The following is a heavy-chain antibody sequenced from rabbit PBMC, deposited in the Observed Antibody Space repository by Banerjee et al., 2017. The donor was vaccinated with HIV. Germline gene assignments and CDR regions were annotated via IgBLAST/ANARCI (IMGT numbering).Heavy chain of an antibody. V-gene: IGHV1S45*01. CDR2: IWTDGGST. CDR1: GLDFSRSYW. J-gene: IGHJ6*01. D-gene: IGHD7-1*01. Sequence: EESGGGLVQPEGSLTLTCKASGLDFSRSYWICWVRQAPGKGLEWIGCIWTDGGSTWYASWAKGRFTISKTSSTTVTLQMNILTAADTATYFCARDDYSGGSWFTAYYYGMDLWGPGTLVTVS. CDR3: ARDDYSGGSWFTAYYYGMDL.